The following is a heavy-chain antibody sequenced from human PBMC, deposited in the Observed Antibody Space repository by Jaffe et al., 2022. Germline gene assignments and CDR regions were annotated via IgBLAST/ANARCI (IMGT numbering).Heavy chain of an antibody. CDR2: ISSSSSTI. V-gene: IGHV3-48*01. CDR3: ARDGPHYYYYMDV. J-gene: IGHJ6*03. Sequence: EVQLVESGGGLVQPGGSLRLSCAASGFTFSSYSMNWVRQAPGKGLEWVSYISSSSSTIYYADSVKGRFTISRDNAKNSLYLQMNSLRAEDTAVYYCARDGPHYYYYMDVWGKGTTVTVSS. CDR1: GFTFSSYS.